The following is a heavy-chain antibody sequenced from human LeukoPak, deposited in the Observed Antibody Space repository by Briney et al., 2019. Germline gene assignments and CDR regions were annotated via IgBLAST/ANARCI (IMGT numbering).Heavy chain of an antibody. Sequence: GGSLRLSCAASGFTVSSNYMGWVRQAPGKGLEWVSVIYSGGSTYYADSVKGRFTISRDNSKNTLYLQMNSLRAEDTAVYYCARVARYSGSSFDPWGQGTLVTVSS. CDR3: ARVARYSGSSFDP. D-gene: IGHD1-26*01. CDR1: GFTVSSNY. CDR2: IYSGGST. V-gene: IGHV3-66*01. J-gene: IGHJ5*02.